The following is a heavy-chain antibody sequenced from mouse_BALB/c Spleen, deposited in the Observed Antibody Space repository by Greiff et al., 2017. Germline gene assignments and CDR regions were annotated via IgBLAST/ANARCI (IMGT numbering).Heavy chain of an antibody. CDR3: ARRLTMN. CDR1: GYTFTSYW. CDR2: IDPSDSYT. Sequence: VQLQQPGAELVKPGASVKLSCKASGYTFTSYWMHWVKQRPGQGLEWIGEIDPSDSYTNYNQKFKGKATLTVDKSSSTAYMQLSSLTSEDSAVYYCARRLTMNWGQGTLVTVSA. J-gene: IGHJ3*01. V-gene: IGHV1-69*02. D-gene: IGHD1-1*02.